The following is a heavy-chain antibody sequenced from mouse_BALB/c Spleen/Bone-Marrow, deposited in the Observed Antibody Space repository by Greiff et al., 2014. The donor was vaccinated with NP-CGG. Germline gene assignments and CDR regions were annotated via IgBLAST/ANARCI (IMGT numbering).Heavy chain of an antibody. J-gene: IGHJ2*01. D-gene: IGHD1-1*02. Sequence: VQLQQSGPELVKPGASVKISCKASGYTFTDYNMHWVKQSHGKSLEWIGYIYPNNGGTGYNQKFKSKATVTADNSSSTAYTELRSLTSEDSAVYYCARRGSPYYFDYWGQGTTLTVSS. CDR2: IYPNNGGT. V-gene: IGHV1S29*02. CDR3: ARRGSPYYFDY. CDR1: GYTFTDYN.